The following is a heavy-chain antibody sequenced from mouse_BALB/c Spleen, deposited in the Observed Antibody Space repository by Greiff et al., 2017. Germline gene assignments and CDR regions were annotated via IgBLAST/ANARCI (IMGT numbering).Heavy chain of an antibody. D-gene: IGHD1-1*02. CDR1: GYSFTDYY. J-gene: IGHJ2*01. V-gene: IGHV1-42*01. CDR3: ARGPLWEYYFDY. CDR2: INPSTGGT. Sequence: DVQLQESGPELVKTGASVKISCKASGYSFTDYYMHWVKQSPEKSFEWIGEINPSTGGTSYNQKFKGKATLTVDKSSSTAYMQLKSLTSEDSAVYYCARGPLWEYYFDYWGQGTTLTVSS.